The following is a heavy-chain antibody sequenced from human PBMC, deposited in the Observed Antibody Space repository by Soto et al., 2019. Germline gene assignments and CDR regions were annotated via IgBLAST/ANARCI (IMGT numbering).Heavy chain of an antibody. CDR1: GYTFTGYY. CDR2: INPNSGGT. CDR3: GRRLTTVTTPWYMDV. J-gene: IGHJ6*03. V-gene: IGHV1-2*04. Sequence: VSVKVSCKASGYTFTGYYMHWVRRAPGQGLEWMGWINPNSGGTNYAQKFQGWVTMTRDTSISTAYMELSRLRSDDTAVYYCGRRLTTVTTPWYMDVWGKGTTVTVSS. D-gene: IGHD4-4*01.